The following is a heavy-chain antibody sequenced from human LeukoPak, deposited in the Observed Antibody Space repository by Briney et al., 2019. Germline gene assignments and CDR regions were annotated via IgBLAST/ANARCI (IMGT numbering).Heavy chain of an antibody. J-gene: IGHJ6*02. CDR1: GFTFDDYA. Sequence: GGSLRLSCAASGFTFDDYAMHWVRHAPGKGLEWVSGISWNSGSIGYADSVKGRFTISRDNAKNSLYLQMNSLRAEDTALYYCAKDTAIKYYYYGMDVWGQGTTVTVSS. CDR3: AKDTAIKYYYYGMDV. V-gene: IGHV3-9*01. D-gene: IGHD5-18*01. CDR2: ISWNSGSI.